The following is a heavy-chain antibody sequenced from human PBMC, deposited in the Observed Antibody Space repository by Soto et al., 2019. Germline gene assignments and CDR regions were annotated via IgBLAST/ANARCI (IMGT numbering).Heavy chain of an antibody. D-gene: IGHD3-22*01. CDR3: VWEYYYNDSSGLNYYYGMDV. J-gene: IGHJ6*02. CDR2: IDPSDSYT. CDR1: GYSFTSYW. Sequence: GESLKISCKGSGYSFTSYWISWVRQMPGKGLEWMGRIDPSDSYTNYSPSFQGHVTISADKSISTAYLQWSSLKASDTAMYYCVWEYYYNDSSGLNYYYGMDVWGQGTTVTVSS. V-gene: IGHV5-10-1*01.